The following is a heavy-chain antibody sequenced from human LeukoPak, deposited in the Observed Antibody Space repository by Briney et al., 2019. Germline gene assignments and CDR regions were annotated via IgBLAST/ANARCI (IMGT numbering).Heavy chain of an antibody. Sequence: GGSLRLSCAASGFTFSSYSMNWVRQAPGKGLEWVSTISTGGSYINYADSVKGRFTISRDNAKNSLYLQMNSLRDEDTAVYYCARANPVDSSWGQGTLVTVSS. CDR1: GFTFSSYS. J-gene: IGHJ4*02. CDR3: ARANPVDSS. CDR2: ISTGGSYI. D-gene: IGHD6-13*01. V-gene: IGHV3-21*01.